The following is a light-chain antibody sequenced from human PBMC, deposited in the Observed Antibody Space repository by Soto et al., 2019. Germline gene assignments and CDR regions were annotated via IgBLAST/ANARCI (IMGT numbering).Light chain of an antibody. CDR2: SAY. J-gene: IGKJ4*01. Sequence: DIQMTQSPSSVSASIGDTVTITCRASHGISNWLAWYQQKPGRAPNLLVYSAYVLYSGVPSRFRGSGSGTDFTLTISSLQPEDFATYYCQQANSFPRTFGGGTKVEIK. V-gene: IGKV1D-12*01. CDR3: QQANSFPRT. CDR1: HGISNW.